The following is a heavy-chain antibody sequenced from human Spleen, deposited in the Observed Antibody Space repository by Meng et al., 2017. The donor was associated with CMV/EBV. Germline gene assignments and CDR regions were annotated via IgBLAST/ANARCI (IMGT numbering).Heavy chain of an antibody. V-gene: IGHV4-39*01. CDR2: IYYSGRT. CDR3: ARQGLLPSRPNFDY. CDR1: ACTISSIRSF. Sequence: SACTISSIRSFWGCIRQPPGKGLGWIGSIYYSGRTYYNPSLKSRVTISVDTSKNQFSLKLSSVTAADTAVYYCARQGLLPSRPNFDYWGQGTLVTVSS. J-gene: IGHJ4*02.